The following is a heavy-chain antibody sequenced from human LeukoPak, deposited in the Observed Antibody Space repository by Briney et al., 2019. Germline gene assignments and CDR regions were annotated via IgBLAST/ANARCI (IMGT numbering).Heavy chain of an antibody. J-gene: IGHJ4*02. CDR3: AKGGLYRRTAMVKDFDY. V-gene: IGHV3-30*02. Sequence: GSLRLSCAASGFPFSSYGMHWVRQAPGKGLEWVAFIRYDGSNKYYADSVKGRFTISRDNSKNTLYLQMNSLRAEDTAVYYCAKGGLYRRTAMVKDFDYWGQGTLVTVSS. D-gene: IGHD5-18*01. CDR1: GFPFSSYG. CDR2: IRYDGSNK.